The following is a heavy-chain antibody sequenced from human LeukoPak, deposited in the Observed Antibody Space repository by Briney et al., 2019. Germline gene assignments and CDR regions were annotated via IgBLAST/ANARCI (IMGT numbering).Heavy chain of an antibody. CDR1: GASISNSTYY. CDR2: IYYSGST. V-gene: IGHV4-39*07. D-gene: IGHD2-15*01. CDR3: ARGVVDNGFYFDY. J-gene: IGHJ4*02. Sequence: PSETLSLTCNVSGASISNSTYYWGWIRQPPGKGLEWIGSIYYSGSTYCKPSLKSRLTISVDTSKNQFSLNLSSVTAADTAVYYCARGVVDNGFYFDYWGQGTLVTVSS.